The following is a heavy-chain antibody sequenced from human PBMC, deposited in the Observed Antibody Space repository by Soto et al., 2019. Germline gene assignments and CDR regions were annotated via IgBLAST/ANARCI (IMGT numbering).Heavy chain of an antibody. D-gene: IGHD4-17*01. CDR2: ISHSGTT. CDR1: GGSISSSSYY. CDR3: ARVTMVIRDSDHFGVDV. Sequence: SETLSLTCTVSGGSISSSSYYWGWIRQPPGKGLEWIGSISHSGTTSYSPSLTSRVSISVDTSKNQVSLKLTSVTAADTAVYFCARVTMVIRDSDHFGVDVWGHGTTVTVSS. J-gene: IGHJ6*02. V-gene: IGHV4-39*07.